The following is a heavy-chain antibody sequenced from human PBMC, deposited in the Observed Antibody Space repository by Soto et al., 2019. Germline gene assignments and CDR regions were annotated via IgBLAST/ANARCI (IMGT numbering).Heavy chain of an antibody. J-gene: IGHJ4*02. D-gene: IGHD4-17*01. CDR2: ISTYKGDT. V-gene: IGHV1-18*01. CDR3: ARAYGDYYFDY. Sequence: QVQLVQSGAEVKKPGASVKVSCKTSGYTFSSYGISRVRQAPGQGLEWMGWISTYKGDTHYVQNLQGRVTLTTDTSTSTAYMELRSLRSDDTAVYYCARAYGDYYFDYWGQGTLVTVSS. CDR1: GYTFSSYG.